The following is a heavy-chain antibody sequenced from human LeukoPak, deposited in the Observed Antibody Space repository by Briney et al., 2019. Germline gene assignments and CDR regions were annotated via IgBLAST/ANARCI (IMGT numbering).Heavy chain of an antibody. V-gene: IGHV4-39*07. CDR3: ARGLLEYYYGSGLWGHYYYYYMDV. CDR1: GGSISSSSYY. Sequence: KTSETLSLTCTVSGGSISSSSYYWGWIRQPPGKGLEWIGSIYYSGSTYYNPSLKSRVTISVDTSKNQFSLKLSSVTAADTAVYYCARGLLEYYYGSGLWGHYYYYYMDVWGKGTTVTVSS. J-gene: IGHJ6*03. D-gene: IGHD3-10*01. CDR2: IYYSGST.